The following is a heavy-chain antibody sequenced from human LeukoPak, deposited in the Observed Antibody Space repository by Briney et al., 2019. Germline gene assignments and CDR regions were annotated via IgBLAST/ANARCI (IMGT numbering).Heavy chain of an antibody. CDR3: ATWAFPPNYYDSSGYYSNAFDI. Sequence: GESLKISCKGSGYSFTSYWIGWVRQMPGKGLEWMGIIYPGDSDTRYSPSFQGQVTISADKSISTAYLQWSSLKASDTAMYYCATWAFPPNYYDSSGYYSNAFDIWGQGTMVTVSS. CDR2: IYPGDSDT. V-gene: IGHV5-51*01. J-gene: IGHJ3*02. CDR1: GYSFTSYW. D-gene: IGHD3-22*01.